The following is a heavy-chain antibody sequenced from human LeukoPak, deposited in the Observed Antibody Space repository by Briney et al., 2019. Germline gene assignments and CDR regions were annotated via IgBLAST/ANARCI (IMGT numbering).Heavy chain of an antibody. CDR1: GFTFSSYG. D-gene: IGHD4-17*01. Sequence: PGGSLRLSCAAFGFTFSSYGMHWVRQAPGKGLEWVAVIWYDGSNEYYADSVKGRFTISRDNSKNTLYLQMNSLRAEDTAVYYCAKSTVTTGYWGQGTLVTVSS. CDR2: IWYDGSNE. CDR3: AKSTVTTGY. V-gene: IGHV3-33*06. J-gene: IGHJ4*02.